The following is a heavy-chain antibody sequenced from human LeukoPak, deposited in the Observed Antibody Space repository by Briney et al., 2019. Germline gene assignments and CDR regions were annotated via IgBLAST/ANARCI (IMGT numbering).Heavy chain of an antibody. V-gene: IGHV1-8*03. J-gene: IGHJ4*02. D-gene: IGHD6-19*01. CDR1: GYTFTNYD. Sequence: GPSVTVSCKASGYTFTNYDVNWVRQAPGQGLEWMGWMNADNGNRGYAQKFQGRVAFTRDTSINTAYMELSSLTSEDTAVYYCARGHQWLVLIDYWGQGSLVSVSS. CDR2: MNADNGNR. CDR3: ARGHQWLVLIDY.